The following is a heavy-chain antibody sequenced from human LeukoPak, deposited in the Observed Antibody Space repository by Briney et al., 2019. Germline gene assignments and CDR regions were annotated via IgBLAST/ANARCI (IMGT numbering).Heavy chain of an antibody. Sequence: QSGGSLRLSCAASGFTLSSYWMHWVRQAPGKGLVWVSRINPEATTITYADSVKGRFTISRDNAKNTLYLQMNSLRAEDTAVYYCAKSGGNHYYYYYMDVWGKGTTVTVSS. D-gene: IGHD4-23*01. CDR2: INPEATTI. CDR3: AKSGGNHYYYYYMDV. V-gene: IGHV3-74*03. J-gene: IGHJ6*03. CDR1: GFTLSSYW.